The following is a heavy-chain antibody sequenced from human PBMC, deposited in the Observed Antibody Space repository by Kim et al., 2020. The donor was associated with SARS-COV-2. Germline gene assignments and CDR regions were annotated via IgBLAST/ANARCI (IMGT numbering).Heavy chain of an antibody. CDR3: ATSINSIDAFDV. Sequence: TNYAQKFQGRVTMTRDTSIITAYMELSSLRSDDTAVYYCATSINSIDAFDVWGQGTMVTVSS. J-gene: IGHJ3*01. D-gene: IGHD3-10*01. V-gene: IGHV1-2*02. CDR2: T.